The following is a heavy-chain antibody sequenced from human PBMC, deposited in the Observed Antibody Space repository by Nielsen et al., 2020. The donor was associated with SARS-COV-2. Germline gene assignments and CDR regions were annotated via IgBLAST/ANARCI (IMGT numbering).Heavy chain of an antibody. CDR3: ARDSMAHVLLWFGELYAGGMDV. J-gene: IGHJ6*02. CDR1: GFTFDDYA. Sequence: SLKISCAASGFTFDDYAMHWVRQAPGKGLEWVSGISWNSGSIGYADSVKGRFTISRDNAKNSLYLQMNSLRAEDTALYYCARDSMAHVLLWFGELYAGGMDVWGQGTTVTVSS. V-gene: IGHV3-9*01. CDR2: ISWNSGSI. D-gene: IGHD3-10*01.